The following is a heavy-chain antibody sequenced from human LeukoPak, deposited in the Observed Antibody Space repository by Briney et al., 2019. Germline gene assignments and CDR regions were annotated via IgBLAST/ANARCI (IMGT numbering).Heavy chain of an antibody. CDR2: TIPIFGTA. CDR1: PGTFSSYA. V-gene: IGHV1-69*06. D-gene: IGHD2-2*01. J-gene: IGHJ6*04. CDR3: ARDAGGCSSTSCYQRYYYYYGMDV. Sequence: ASVTVCCKASPGTFSSYAISWVRQAPGQGLEWMGGTIPIFGTANYAQKFQGRVTITADKSTSTAYMELSSLRSEDTAVYYCARDAGGCSSTSCYQRYYYYYGMDVWGKGTTVTVSS.